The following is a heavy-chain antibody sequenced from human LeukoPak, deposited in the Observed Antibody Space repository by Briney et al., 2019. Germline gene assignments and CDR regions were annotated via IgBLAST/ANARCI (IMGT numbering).Heavy chain of an antibody. Sequence: PGGSLRLSCAASGFTVSSNYMSWVRQAPGKGLEWVSVIYSGGSTYYADSVKGRFTISRDNSKNTLYLQMNSLRAEDTAAYYCARLSSSGWYSDWGQGTLVTVSS. CDR2: IYSGGST. V-gene: IGHV3-66*01. CDR3: ARLSSSGWYSD. CDR1: GFTVSSNY. D-gene: IGHD6-19*01. J-gene: IGHJ4*02.